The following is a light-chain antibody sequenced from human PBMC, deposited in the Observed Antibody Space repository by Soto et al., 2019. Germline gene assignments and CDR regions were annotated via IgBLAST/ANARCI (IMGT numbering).Light chain of an antibody. J-gene: IGKJ5*01. CDR3: QQYGSSPT. CDR1: QSVKNNY. V-gene: IGKV3-20*01. CDR2: GAS. Sequence: IILTQSPGTLSLSPGDRATLSCRASQSVKNNYLVWYQQKVGQAPRLLISGASSRATGVQDRFSGSGSGTDFTLTISRVEPQDFAVYYCQQYGSSPTFGQGTRLETK.